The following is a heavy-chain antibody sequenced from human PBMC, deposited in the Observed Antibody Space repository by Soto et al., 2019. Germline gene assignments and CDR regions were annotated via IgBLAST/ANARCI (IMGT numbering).Heavy chain of an antibody. CDR2: ISAYNGNT. CDR3: ARDQVATTFEPSSDY. D-gene: IGHD5-12*01. Sequence: QVQLVQSGAEVKKPGSSVKVSCKASGYTFTSYGISWVRQAPGQGLEWMGWISAYNGNTNYAQKLQGRVTMTTDTSTSTAYMELRSLRSDDTAVYYCARDQVATTFEPSSDYWGQGTLVTVSS. V-gene: IGHV1-18*04. J-gene: IGHJ4*02. CDR1: GYTFTSYG.